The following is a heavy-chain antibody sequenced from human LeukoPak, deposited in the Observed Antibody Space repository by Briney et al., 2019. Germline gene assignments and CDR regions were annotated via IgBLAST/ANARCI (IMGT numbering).Heavy chain of an antibody. V-gene: IGHV4-59*01. D-gene: IGHD3-22*01. CDR2: IYYSGRT. CDR1: GGSISSYY. CDR3: ASSSSGYYFGNWFDP. Sequence: SETLSLTCTVSGGSISSYYWSWIRQPPGKGLEWIGYIYYSGRTNYNPSLKSRVTISVDTSKNQFSLKLSSVTAADTAVYYCASSSSGYYFGNWFDPWGQGTLVTVSS. J-gene: IGHJ5*02.